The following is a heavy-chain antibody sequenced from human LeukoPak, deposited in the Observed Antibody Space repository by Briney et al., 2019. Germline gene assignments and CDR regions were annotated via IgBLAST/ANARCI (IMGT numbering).Heavy chain of an antibody. CDR2: IYYSGST. V-gene: IGHV4-59*01. D-gene: IGHD3-10*01. Sequence: SETLSLTCTVSGGSISSYYWSWIRQPPGKGLEWIGNIYYSGSTNYNPSLKSRVTISVDTSKNQFSLKLSSVTAADTAVYYCARDRIDYYGSGSYYTSIFDYWGQGTLVTVSS. CDR1: GGSISSYY. J-gene: IGHJ4*02. CDR3: ARDRIDYYGSGSYYTSIFDY.